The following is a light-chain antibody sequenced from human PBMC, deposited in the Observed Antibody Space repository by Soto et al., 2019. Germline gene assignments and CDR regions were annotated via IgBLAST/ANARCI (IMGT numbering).Light chain of an antibody. V-gene: IGKV2-30*01. CDR3: MQGTHWPYT. CDR1: QSLVDNDGYSY. CDR2: KVS. Sequence: VVMTQSPLSLPVTLGEPASVSCRSSQSLVDNDGYSYLSWYQQRPGQSPRGLIYKVSNRDSGVPDRFSGSGSDTDYTLKISRVEPEDVGVYYCMQGTHWPYTFGQGTQLEIK. J-gene: IGKJ2*01.